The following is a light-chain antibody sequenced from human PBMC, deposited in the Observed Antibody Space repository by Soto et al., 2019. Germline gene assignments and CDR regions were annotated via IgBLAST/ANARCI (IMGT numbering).Light chain of an antibody. V-gene: IGLV2-8*01. CDR3: SSYAGSNNYV. Sequence: QSLLTPPPSASGTPGLSVTISCTGTSRDVGGYKYVSWYQQYPGKAPKLMIYAVSKRPSAVPDRFSGSKSGNTASLTVSGLQAEDEADYYCSSYAGSNNYVFGTGTRSTS. J-gene: IGLJ1*01. CDR1: SRDVGGYKY. CDR2: AVS.